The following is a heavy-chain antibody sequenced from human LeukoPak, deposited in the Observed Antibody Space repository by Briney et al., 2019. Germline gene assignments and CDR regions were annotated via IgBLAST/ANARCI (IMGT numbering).Heavy chain of an antibody. Sequence: PSETLSLTCTVSGGSISSSSYYWGWIRQPPGKGLEWIGSIYYSGSTYYNPSLKSRVTISVDTSKNQFSLKLSSVTAADTAVYYCARTNRGGYSSSFRGYYFDYWGQGTLVTVSS. V-gene: IGHV4-39*07. CDR2: IYYSGST. J-gene: IGHJ4*02. D-gene: IGHD6-6*01. CDR1: GGSISSSSYY. CDR3: ARTNRGGYSSSFRGYYFDY.